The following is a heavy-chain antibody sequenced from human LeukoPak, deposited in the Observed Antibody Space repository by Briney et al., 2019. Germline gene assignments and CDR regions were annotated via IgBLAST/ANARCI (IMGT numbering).Heavy chain of an antibody. CDR1: GFTFSSYA. Sequence: QAGGSLRLSCAASGFTFSSYAMSWVRQAPGKGLEWVSAISGSGGSTYYADSVKGRFTISRDNSKNTLYLQMNSLRAEDTAVYYCAKDPARLGYGYFDYWGQGTLVTVSS. V-gene: IGHV3-23*01. CDR3: AKDPARLGYGYFDY. J-gene: IGHJ4*02. D-gene: IGHD5-12*01. CDR2: ISGSGGST.